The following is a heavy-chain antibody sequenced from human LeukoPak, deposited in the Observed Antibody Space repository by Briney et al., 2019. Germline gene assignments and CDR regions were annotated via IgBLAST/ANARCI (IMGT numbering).Heavy chain of an antibody. CDR1: GGTFSSYA. Sequence: SVKVSCKASGGTFSSYAISWARQAPGQGLEWMGGIIPIFGTANYAQKFQGRVTITADESTSTAYMELSSLRSEDTAVYYCARGYSGYGGHAFDIWGQGTMVTVSS. CDR3: ARGYSGYGGHAFDI. D-gene: IGHD5-12*01. V-gene: IGHV1-69*13. J-gene: IGHJ3*02. CDR2: IIPIFGTA.